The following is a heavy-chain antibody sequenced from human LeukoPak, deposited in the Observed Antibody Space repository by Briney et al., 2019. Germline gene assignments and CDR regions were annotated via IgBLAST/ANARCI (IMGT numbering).Heavy chain of an antibody. J-gene: IGHJ4*02. V-gene: IGHV6-1*01. CDR1: GDSVSSNSAA. D-gene: IGHD4-17*01. CDR2: TYYRSKWYN. CDR3: ARVNAPLAYGDSGYYFDY. Sequence: SQTLSLTCAISGDSVSSNSAAWNWIRQSPSRGLEWLGRTYYRSKWYNDYAVSVKSRITINPDTSKNQFSLKLSSVTAADTAVYYSARVNAPLAYGDSGYYFDYWGQGTLVTVSS.